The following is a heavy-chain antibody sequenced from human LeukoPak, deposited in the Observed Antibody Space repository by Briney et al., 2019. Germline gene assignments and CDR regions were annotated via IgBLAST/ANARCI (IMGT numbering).Heavy chain of an antibody. V-gene: IGHV3-48*02. D-gene: IGHD1-1*01. CDR2: ISVGGNSDI. CDR3: ARNTRGTAYYDN. CDR1: GFTFYSYD. J-gene: IGHJ4*02. Sequence: GGSLRLSCAASGFTFYSYDMNWVRQAPGKGLEWVSYISVGGNSDIHYADSVKGRFTISTDNAENSLFLQMNNLRDEDTAVYYCARNTRGTAYYDNWGQGTLVTVSS.